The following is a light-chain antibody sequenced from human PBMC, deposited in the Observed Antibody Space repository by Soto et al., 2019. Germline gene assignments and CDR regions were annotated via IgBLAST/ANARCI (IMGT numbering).Light chain of an antibody. CDR2: ANR. V-gene: IGLV1-40*01. CDR3: QSYDTSLSARV. J-gene: IGLJ3*02. Sequence: QSVLTQPPSVSGAPGQRVTISCAGSSSNFGAGFDVHWYQQLPGTAPKLLIYANRNRPSGVPDRFSGSRSGTAASLAITGLQAEDEGDYYCQSYDTSLSARVFGGGTKVTVL. CDR1: SSNFGAGFD.